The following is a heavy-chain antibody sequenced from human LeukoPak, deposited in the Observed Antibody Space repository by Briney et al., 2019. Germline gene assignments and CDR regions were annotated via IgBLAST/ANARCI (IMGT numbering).Heavy chain of an antibody. D-gene: IGHD2-2*01. Sequence: GALRPSFSASGFTFNYYSLALVRPAPGEGLEHVSAIRSNGGSTYYADSVKGRFTISRDNSKNTLYLQMSSLRAEDTAVYYCVKLDLPAAPSHDAFDIWGQGTMVTVSS. CDR3: VKLDLPAAPSHDAFDI. CDR1: GFTFNYYS. V-gene: IGHV3-64D*06. CDR2: IRSNGGST. J-gene: IGHJ3*02.